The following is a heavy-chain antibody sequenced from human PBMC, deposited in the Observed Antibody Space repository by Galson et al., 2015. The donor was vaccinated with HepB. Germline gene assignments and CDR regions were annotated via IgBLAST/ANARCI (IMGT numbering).Heavy chain of an antibody. J-gene: IGHJ4*02. CDR1: GFTFSSSA. CDR2: ISGGGGGT. V-gene: IGHV3-23*01. Sequence: SLRLSCAASGFTFSSSAMSWVRQAPGKGLEWVSGISGGGGGTFYADSVKGRFTISRDNSKNTVSLQMNSLRAEDTAVYYCAKRVGSYGRLGFDYWGQGTLVTVSS. CDR3: AKRVGSYGRLGFDY. D-gene: IGHD5-18*01.